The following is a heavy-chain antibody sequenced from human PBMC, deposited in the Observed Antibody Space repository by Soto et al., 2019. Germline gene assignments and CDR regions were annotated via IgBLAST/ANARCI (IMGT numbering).Heavy chain of an antibody. CDR2: IYYSGST. CDR3: ARAEYYDSSGYPSDFDL. CDR1: GGSISSGDYY. D-gene: IGHD3-22*01. J-gene: IGHJ2*01. V-gene: IGHV4-30-4*01. Sequence: QVQLQESGPGLVKPSQTLSLTCTVSGGSISSGDYYWSWIRQPPGKGLEWIGYIYYSGSTYYNPSLKSRVTISVDTSKNQFSLKLSSVTAADTAVYYCARAEYYDSSGYPSDFDLWGRGTLVTVSS.